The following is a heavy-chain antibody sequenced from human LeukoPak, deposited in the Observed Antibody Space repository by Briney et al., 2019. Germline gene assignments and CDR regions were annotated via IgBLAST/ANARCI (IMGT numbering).Heavy chain of an antibody. CDR1: GFTFSNYA. J-gene: IGHJ4*02. V-gene: IGHV3-23*01. CDR2: ISGSGGST. D-gene: IGHD3-10*01. CDR3: ARDRRGVRGVIGNYFDY. Sequence: PGGSLRLSCAASGFTFSNYAMSWVRQAPGKGLEWVSAISGSGGSTYYADFVKGRFTISRDNSKNTLYPQMNSLRAEDTAVYYCARDRRGVRGVIGNYFDYWGQGTLVTVSS.